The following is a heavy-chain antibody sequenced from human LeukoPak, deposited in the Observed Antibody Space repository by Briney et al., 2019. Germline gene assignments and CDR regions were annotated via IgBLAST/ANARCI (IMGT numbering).Heavy chain of an antibody. V-gene: IGHV4-4*07. J-gene: IGHJ4*02. CDR1: GGSIRSYY. CDR3: ARQGYTAAYYFLDF. CDR2: IYTTGTT. Sequence: SETLSHTCDVSGGSIRSYYWGWVRQPAGKGLEWIGRIYTTGTTNFNPSLKSRLTMSVDTSKNQFSLNLTSVTAADTAVYFCARQGYTAAYYFLDFWSPGTLVTVSS. D-gene: IGHD2/OR15-2a*01.